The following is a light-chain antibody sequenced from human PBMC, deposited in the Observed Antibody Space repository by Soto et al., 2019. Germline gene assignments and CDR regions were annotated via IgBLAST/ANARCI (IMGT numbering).Light chain of an antibody. Sequence: DIQMTQSPSSLSASVGDRVTITCRASQSISSYLNWYQQKPGKAPKLLIYAASSLQSGVPSRFSGSRSGTDFTLTISSLXPEDFATYYCQQSYSTPPYTFGQGTKVDIK. CDR2: AAS. J-gene: IGKJ2*01. CDR3: QQSYSTPPYT. V-gene: IGKV1-39*01. CDR1: QSISSY.